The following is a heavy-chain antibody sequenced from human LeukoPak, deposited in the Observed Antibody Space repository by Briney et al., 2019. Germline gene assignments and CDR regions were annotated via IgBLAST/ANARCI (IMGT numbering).Heavy chain of an antibody. CDR1: GFTFSSYS. CDR3: ARNGYDFRNYYYYYMDV. V-gene: IGHV3-48*04. D-gene: IGHD3-3*01. CDR2: ISSSSTI. J-gene: IGHJ6*03. Sequence: GGSLRLSCAASGFTFSSYSMNWARQAPGKGLEWVSYISSSSTIYYADSVKGRFTISRDNAKNSLYLQMNSLRAEDTAVYYCARNGYDFRNYYYYYMDVWGKGTTVTVSS.